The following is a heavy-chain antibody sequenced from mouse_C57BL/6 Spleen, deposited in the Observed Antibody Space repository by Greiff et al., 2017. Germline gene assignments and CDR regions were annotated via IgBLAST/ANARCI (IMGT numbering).Heavy chain of an antibody. J-gene: IGHJ4*01. Sequence: EVQVVESGGGLVKPGGSLKLSCAASGFTFSDYGMHWVRQAPEKGLEWVAYISRGSSTIYYADTVKGRYTISRDNAKNTLFLQMTSLRSEDTAMYYCARWGSGYTYYYAMDYWGQGTSVTVSS. D-gene: IGHD3-2*02. CDR1: GFTFSDYG. CDR2: ISRGSSTI. CDR3: ARWGSGYTYYYAMDY. V-gene: IGHV5-17*01.